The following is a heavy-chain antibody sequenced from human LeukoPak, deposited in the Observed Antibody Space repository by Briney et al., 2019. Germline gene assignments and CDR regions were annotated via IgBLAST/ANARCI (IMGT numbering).Heavy chain of an antibody. D-gene: IGHD3-3*01. CDR1: GGSFSGYY. CDR3: ARGRDFWSGYHYYYYMDV. CDR2: TNHSGST. J-gene: IGHJ6*03. V-gene: IGHV4-34*01. Sequence: SETLSLTCAVYGGSFSGYYWSWIRQPPGKGLEWIGETNHSGSTNYNPSLKRRVTISVDTSKNQVALKLSPVSAADTAVYYCARGRDFWSGYHYYYYMDVWGKGTTVTVSS.